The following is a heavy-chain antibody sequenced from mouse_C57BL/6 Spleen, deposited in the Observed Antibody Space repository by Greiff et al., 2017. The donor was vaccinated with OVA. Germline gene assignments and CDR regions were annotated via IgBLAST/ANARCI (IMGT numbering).Heavy chain of an antibody. CDR1: GYAFSSSW. CDR2: IYPGDGDT. V-gene: IGHV1-82*01. J-gene: IGHJ1*03. D-gene: IGHD1-1*01. CDR3: ARRITTLVEGNFDV. Sequence: QVQLQQSGPELVKPGASVKISCKASGYAFSSSWMNWVKQRPGKGLEWIGRIYPGDGDTNYNGKFKGKATLTADKSSSTAYMQLSSLTSEDSAVYFCARRITTLVEGNFDVWGTGTTVTVSS.